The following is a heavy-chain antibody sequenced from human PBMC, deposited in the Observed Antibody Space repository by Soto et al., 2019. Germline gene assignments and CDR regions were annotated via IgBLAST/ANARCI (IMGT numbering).Heavy chain of an antibody. CDR2: IYYSGST. J-gene: IGHJ4*02. V-gene: IGHV4-39*01. D-gene: IGHD3-3*01. Sequence: QLQLQESGPGLVKPSETLSLTCTVSGGSISSSSYYWGWIRQPPGKGLEWIGSIYYSGSTYYNPSLKSRVTISVDTSKNQFSLKLSSVTAADTAVYYCARHPLRFWSGYRPPYYFDYWGQGTLVTVSS. CDR3: ARHPLRFWSGYRPPYYFDY. CDR1: GGSISSSSYY.